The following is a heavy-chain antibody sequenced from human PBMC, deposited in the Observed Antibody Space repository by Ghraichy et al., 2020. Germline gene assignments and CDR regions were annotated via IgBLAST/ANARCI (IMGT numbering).Heavy chain of an antibody. Sequence: GSLRLSCTVSGGSISSSSYYWGWIRQPPGKGLEWIGSIYYSGSTYYNPSLKSRVTISVDTSKNQFSLKLSSVTAADTAVYYCARGGWLQFSSPFDYWGQGTLVTVSS. CDR1: GGSISSSSYY. CDR3: ARGGWLQFSSPFDY. D-gene: IGHD5-24*01. V-gene: IGHV4-39*01. J-gene: IGHJ4*02. CDR2: IYYSGST.